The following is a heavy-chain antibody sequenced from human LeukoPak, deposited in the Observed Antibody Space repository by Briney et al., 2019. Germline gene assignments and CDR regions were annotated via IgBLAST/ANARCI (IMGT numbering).Heavy chain of an antibody. CDR1: GFTFDDYA. CDR3: ARENSETYFDAFDI. CDR2: ISWNSGSI. V-gene: IGHV3-9*01. Sequence: GGSLRLSCAASGFTFDDYAMHWVRQDPGKGLEWVSGISWNSGSIGYADSVKGRFTISRDNAKNSLYLQMNSLRAEDTAIYYCARENSETYFDAFDIWGQGTMVTVSS. D-gene: IGHD1-26*01. J-gene: IGHJ3*02.